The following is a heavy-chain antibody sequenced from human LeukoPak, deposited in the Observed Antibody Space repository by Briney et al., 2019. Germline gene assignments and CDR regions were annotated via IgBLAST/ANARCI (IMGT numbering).Heavy chain of an antibody. Sequence: SETLSLTCTVSGYSISSGYYWGWIRQPPGKGREWIASIYHSGSTYYNPSLKSRVTISVDTSKNQFSLKLSSVTAADTAVYYCARSTRGAGSGSYYNWFDPWGQGTLVTVSS. J-gene: IGHJ5*02. D-gene: IGHD3-10*01. CDR3: ARSTRGAGSGSYYNWFDP. CDR2: IYHSGST. CDR1: GYSISSGYY. V-gene: IGHV4-38-2*02.